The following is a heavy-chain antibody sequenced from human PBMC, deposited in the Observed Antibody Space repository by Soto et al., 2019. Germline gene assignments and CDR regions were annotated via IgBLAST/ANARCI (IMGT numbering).Heavy chain of an antibody. CDR3: ARQKGYTSAWYTPFYYDA. J-gene: IGHJ4*02. CDR1: GFNFTTSW. D-gene: IGHD6-19*01. V-gene: IGHV5-51*01. CDR2: IYPADSDT. Sequence: PGESLKISCKGSGFNFTTSWIGWVRQMPGKGLEWMGIIYPADSDTRYSPSFQGRVTLSADKSISTAYLQWNSLKASDTAIYYCARQKGYTSAWYTPFYYDAWGQGTLVTVSS.